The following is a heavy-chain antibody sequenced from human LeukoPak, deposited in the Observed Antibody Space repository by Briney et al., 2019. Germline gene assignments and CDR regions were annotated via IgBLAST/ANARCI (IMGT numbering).Heavy chain of an antibody. Sequence: GGSLRLSCAASGFTFSSYGMHWVRQAPGKGLEWVAVIWHDGSNKYYADSVKGRFTISRDNSKNTLYLQMNSLRAEDTAVYYCARVGAGSSFDYWGQGTLVTVSS. CDR1: GFTFSSYG. D-gene: IGHD1-26*01. CDR3: ARVGAGSSFDY. V-gene: IGHV3-33*01. J-gene: IGHJ4*02. CDR2: IWHDGSNK.